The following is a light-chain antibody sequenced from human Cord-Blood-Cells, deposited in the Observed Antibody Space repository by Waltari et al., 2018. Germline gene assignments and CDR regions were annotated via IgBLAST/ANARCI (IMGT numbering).Light chain of an antibody. CDR2: DAS. Sequence: IQLNESPSSLSVSVGDRDTNTCRASQCISSDLTWYQQKPGKAPKLLIYDASSLQSGVPSRFSGSGSGTDFTLTISSLQPEDFATYYCQQCNSYPITFGQGTQLEIK. V-gene: IGKV1-13*02. J-gene: IGKJ5*01. CDR1: QCISSD. CDR3: QQCNSYPIT.